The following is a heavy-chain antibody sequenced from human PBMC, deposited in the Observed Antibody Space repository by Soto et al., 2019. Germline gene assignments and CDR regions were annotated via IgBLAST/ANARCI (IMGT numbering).Heavy chain of an antibody. CDR2: IYHSGST. CDR3: ARGRLTKYYDSSGYYSYYFDY. J-gene: IGHJ4*02. V-gene: IGHV4-4*02. CDR1: GGSISSSNW. D-gene: IGHD3-22*01. Sequence: SETLSLTCAVSGGSISSSNWWSWVRQPPGKGLEWIGEIYHSGSTNYNPSLKSRVTISVDKSKNQFSLKLSSVTAADTAVYYCARGRLTKYYDSSGYYSYYFDYWGQGTLVTVSS.